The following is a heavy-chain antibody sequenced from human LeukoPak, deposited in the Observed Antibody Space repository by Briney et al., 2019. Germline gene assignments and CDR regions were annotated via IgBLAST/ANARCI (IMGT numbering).Heavy chain of an antibody. CDR3: ARGAHDSSGT. Sequence: GGSLRLSCAASGFTFSSYSMNWVSQAPGRGLEWVSSISSSSSYIYYADSVKGRFTISRDNAKNSLYLQMNSLRAEDTAVYYCARGAHDSSGTWGQGTLVTVSS. CDR1: GFTFSSYS. CDR2: ISSSSSYI. D-gene: IGHD3-22*01. V-gene: IGHV3-21*01. J-gene: IGHJ5*02.